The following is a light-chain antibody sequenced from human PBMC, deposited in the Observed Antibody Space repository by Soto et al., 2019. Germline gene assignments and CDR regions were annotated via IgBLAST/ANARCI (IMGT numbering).Light chain of an antibody. CDR3: GSYAGSNVFYV. V-gene: IGLV2-8*01. J-gene: IGLJ1*01. CDR2: EVT. Sequence: QSALTQPPSASGSPGQSVTISCAGTSSDVGAYDYVSWYQQHPGRAPKLMIYEVTKRPSGVPDRFSGSTSGNTASLTVSGLQAEDEADYDCGSYAGSNVFYVFGTGTKVTVL. CDR1: SSDVGAYDY.